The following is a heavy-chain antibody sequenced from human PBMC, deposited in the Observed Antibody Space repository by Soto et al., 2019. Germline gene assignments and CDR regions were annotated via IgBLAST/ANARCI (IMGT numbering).Heavy chain of an antibody. J-gene: IGHJ4*02. CDR1: GGTFSSYT. CDR3: ARGEHVIDSSPSHYFFDS. CDR2: IIPILGIA. Sequence: SVKVSCKASGGTFSSYTISWVRQAPGQGLEWMGRIIPILGIANYADSVKGRFTISRDNSKNTLYLQLNSVRAEDTAIYYCARGEHVIDSSPSHYFFDSWGQGTLVTV. V-gene: IGHV1-69*02. D-gene: IGHD3-16*02.